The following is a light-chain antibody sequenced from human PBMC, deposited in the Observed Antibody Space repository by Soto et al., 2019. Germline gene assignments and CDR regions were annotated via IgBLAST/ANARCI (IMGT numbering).Light chain of an antibody. CDR3: HQYQTSPWT. V-gene: IGKV3-20*01. CDR2: DVS. CDR1: QSLANSR. J-gene: IGKJ1*01. Sequence: ETVLTQSPGTLSLSPGETAIVSCRASQSLANSRLAWYRQKLGQAPRLLIYDVSRRATGIPDRFSGSGSGTDFTLSISRLEPEDFAVYFCHQYQTSPWTFGRGTKV.